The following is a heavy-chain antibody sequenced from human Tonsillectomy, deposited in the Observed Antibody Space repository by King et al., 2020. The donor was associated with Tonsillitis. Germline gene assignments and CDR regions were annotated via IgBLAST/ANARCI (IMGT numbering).Heavy chain of an antibody. V-gene: IGHV3-23*04. CDR1: GFTFSNYD. Sequence: VQLVESGGGLVQPGGSLRLSCAASGFTFSNYDMTWGRQAPGKGLEWVSAISGRGDTTYYADSVKGRFTISRDNSKNKMHLQMNCLRADATAVYYCAKDRAYSVYDSDSGLDFWGQGTLVTVSS. CDR3: AKDRAYSVYDSDSGLDF. CDR2: ISGRGDTT. D-gene: IGHD5/OR15-5a*01. J-gene: IGHJ4*02.